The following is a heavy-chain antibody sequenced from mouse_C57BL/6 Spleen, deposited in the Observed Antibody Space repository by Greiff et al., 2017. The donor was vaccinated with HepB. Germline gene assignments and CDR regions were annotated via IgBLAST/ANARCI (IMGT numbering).Heavy chain of an antibody. V-gene: IGHV14-4*01. CDR2: IDPENGDT. D-gene: IGHD3-2*02. CDR3: ITGGTAQATGFAY. CDR1: GFNIKDDY. J-gene: IGHJ3*01. Sequence: EVQLVESGAELVRPGASVKLSCTASGFNIKDDYMHWVKQRPEQGLEWIGWIDPENGDTEYASKFQGKATITADTSSNTAYLQLSSLTSEDTAVYYCITGGTAQATGFAYWGQGTLVTVSA.